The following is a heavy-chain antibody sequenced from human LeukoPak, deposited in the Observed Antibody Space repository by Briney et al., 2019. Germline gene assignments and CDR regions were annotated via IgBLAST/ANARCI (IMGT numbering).Heavy chain of an antibody. J-gene: IGHJ5*02. CDR2: IYTRGVT. D-gene: IGHD3-16*01. V-gene: IGHV4-61*02. CDR3: ARGTYAGGGRNWFDP. Sequence: SGTRSLSGPGSGGSRSSGNVYGNGIRQPAGEGRGWIWRIYTRGVTNYNPPPRRRITKAGETSKNQLALKLGSVTAADTAVYYCARGTYAGGGRNWFDPWGQGTLVTVSS. CDR1: GGSRSSGNVY.